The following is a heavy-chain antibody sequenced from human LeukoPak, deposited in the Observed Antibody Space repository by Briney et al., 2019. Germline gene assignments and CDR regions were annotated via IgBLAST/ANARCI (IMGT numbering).Heavy chain of an antibody. D-gene: IGHD1-1*01. CDR2: ISSSGSTI. J-gene: IGHJ4*02. CDR1: GFTFSSYE. CDR3: ARDLNWETY. V-gene: IGHV3-48*03. Sequence: GGSLRLSCAASGFTFSSYEMNWVRQAPGKGLEWVSYISSSGSTIHYADSVKGRFSISRDNSKKIVYLQMNSLRAEDTAVYYCARDLNWETYWGQGTLVTVSS.